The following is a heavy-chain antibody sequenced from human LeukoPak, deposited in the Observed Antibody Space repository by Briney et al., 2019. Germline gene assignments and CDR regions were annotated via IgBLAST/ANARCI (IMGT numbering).Heavy chain of an antibody. Sequence: SETLSLTCTVSGGSISSYYWSWIRQPPGKGLEWIGYIYYSGSTNYNPSLKSRVTISVDTSKNQFSLKLSSVTAADTAVYYCARGNHLHWYSELWGRGTLVTVSS. CDR1: GGSISSYY. CDR3: ARGNHLHWYSEL. V-gene: IGHV4-59*01. CDR2: IYYSGST. D-gene: IGHD1-14*01. J-gene: IGHJ2*01.